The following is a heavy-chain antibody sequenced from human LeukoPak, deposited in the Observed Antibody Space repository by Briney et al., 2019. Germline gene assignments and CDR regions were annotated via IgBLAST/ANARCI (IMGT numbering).Heavy chain of an antibody. J-gene: IGHJ6*02. CDR2: ISSGSTI. Sequence: GGSLRLSCAASGFTFSSYEMNWVRQAPGKGLEWVSYISSGSTIYYADSVKGRFTISRDNAKNSLYLQMNSLRAEDTAVYYCAREGYCSSTSCYDYYHYGMDVWGQGTTVTVSS. CDR3: AREGYCSSTSCYDYYHYGMDV. D-gene: IGHD2-2*01. V-gene: IGHV3-48*03. CDR1: GFTFSSYE.